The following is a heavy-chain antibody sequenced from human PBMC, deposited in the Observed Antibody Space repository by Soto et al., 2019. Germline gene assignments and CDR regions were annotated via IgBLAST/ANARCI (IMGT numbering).Heavy chain of an antibody. CDR3: ARVIVGPTTTGWLDP. CDR2: IIPIFGTA. CDR1: GGTFSRYA. D-gene: IGHD1-26*01. J-gene: IGHJ5*02. V-gene: IGHV1-69*01. Sequence: QVQLVQSGAEVKKPGSSVKVSCKASGGTFSRYAISWVRQAPGQGLEWMGGIIPIFGTANYAQKFQGRVTITADESTSTAYMELSSLRFEDTAVYYCARVIVGPTTTGWLDPWGQGTLVTVSS.